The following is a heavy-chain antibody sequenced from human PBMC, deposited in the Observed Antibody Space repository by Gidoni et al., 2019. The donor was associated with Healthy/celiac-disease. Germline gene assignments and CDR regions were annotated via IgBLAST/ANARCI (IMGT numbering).Heavy chain of an antibody. V-gene: IGHV1-24*01. J-gene: IGHJ6*02. CDR1: GYTRTELS. Sequence: QVQLVQSGAEVKKPGASVKVACKVSGYTRTELSMHWVRQAPGKGLEWMGGFDPEDGETIYAQKLQGRVTMTEDTSTDTAYMELSSLRSEDTAVYYCATGGLPFGPYYYGMDVWGQGTTVTVSS. D-gene: IGHD4-17*01. CDR2: FDPEDGET. CDR3: ATGGLPFGPYYYGMDV.